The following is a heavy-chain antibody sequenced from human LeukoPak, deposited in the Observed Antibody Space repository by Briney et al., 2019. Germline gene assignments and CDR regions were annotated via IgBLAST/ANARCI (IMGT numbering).Heavy chain of an antibody. CDR2: IIPTFGTA. Sequence: SVKVSCKASGGTFSTYAISWVRQAPGQGLEWMGGIIPTFGTANYAQKIQGRITITAGESTSTTYMELSSLTSEDTAVYYCARAAGQYSASWYVFDSWGQGTLVTVSS. CDR3: ARAAGQYSASWYVFDS. V-gene: IGHV1-69*01. D-gene: IGHD6-13*01. CDR1: GGTFSTYA. J-gene: IGHJ4*02.